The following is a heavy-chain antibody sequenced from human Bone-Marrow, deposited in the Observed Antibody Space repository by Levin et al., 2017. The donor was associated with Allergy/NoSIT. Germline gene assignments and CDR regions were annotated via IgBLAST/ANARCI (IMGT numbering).Heavy chain of an antibody. V-gene: IGHV3-23*01. J-gene: IGHJ4*01. D-gene: IGHD1-26*01. Sequence: GGSLRLSCAASGFTFSIYAMSWVRQAPGKGLEWVSILIAGGDNTYYADFVKGRFTISRDNSKNTQYLQMNSLRAEDTAVYYCTRDRGEWGQFYFDYWGHGILVTVSS. CDR2: LIAGGDNT. CDR1: GFTFSIYA. CDR3: TRDRGEWGQFYFDY.